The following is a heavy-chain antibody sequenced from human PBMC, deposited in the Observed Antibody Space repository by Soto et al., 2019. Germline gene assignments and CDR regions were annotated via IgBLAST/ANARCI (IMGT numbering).Heavy chain of an antibody. CDR2: IYYSGST. CDR1: GGSISSSSYY. CDR3: ARHFGIEVEWFDP. Sequence: QLQLQESGPGLVKPSETLSLTCTVSGGSISSSSYYWGWIRQPPGKGLEWIGSIYYSGSTYYNPSPKSRVXXTXDXXKTPCPLKLSSVTAADAAVYYCARHFGIEVEWFDPWGQGTLVTVSS. D-gene: IGHD6-19*01. V-gene: IGHV4-39*01. J-gene: IGHJ5*02.